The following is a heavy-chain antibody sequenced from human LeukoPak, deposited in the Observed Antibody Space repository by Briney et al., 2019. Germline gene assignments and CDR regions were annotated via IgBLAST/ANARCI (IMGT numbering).Heavy chain of an antibody. D-gene: IGHD2-2*01. V-gene: IGHV3-21*01. J-gene: IGHJ5*02. CDR1: GFTFSSYS. CDR3: ARDYLVVPAAMWWFDP. Sequence: KPGGSLRLXCAASGFTFSSYSMKWVRQAPGKGLEWVSSISSSSSYIYYADSVKGRFTISRDNAKNSLYLQMNSLRAEDTAVYYCARDYLVVPAAMWWFDPWGQGTLVTVSS. CDR2: ISSSSSYI.